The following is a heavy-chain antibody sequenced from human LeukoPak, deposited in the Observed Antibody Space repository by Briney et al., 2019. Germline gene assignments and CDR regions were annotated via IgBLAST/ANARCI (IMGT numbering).Heavy chain of an antibody. CDR1: GFIFSIYS. CDR3: ARGSRGNIAAAGHSDY. J-gene: IGHJ4*02. V-gene: IGHV3-21*01. CDR2: ISSSSIYI. Sequence: GGSLRLSCAASGFIFSIYSMNWVRQAPGKGLEWVSSISSSSIYIYYADSVKGRFTISRDNAKNSLYLQMNSLRAEDTAVYYCARGSRGNIAAAGHSDYWGQGTLVTVSS. D-gene: IGHD6-13*01.